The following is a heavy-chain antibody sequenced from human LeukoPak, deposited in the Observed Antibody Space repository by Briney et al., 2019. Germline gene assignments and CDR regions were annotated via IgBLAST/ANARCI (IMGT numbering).Heavy chain of an antibody. Sequence: GGSLRLSCAASGFTFSSYAMSWVRQAPGKGLEWVSAISGSGGSTYYADSVKGRFTISRDNSKNTLYLQMNSLRAEDTAVYYCAIYGSGSYGMAHFVYWGQGTLVTVSS. D-gene: IGHD3-10*01. J-gene: IGHJ4*02. CDR3: AIYGSGSYGMAHFVY. V-gene: IGHV3-23*01. CDR1: GFTFSSYA. CDR2: ISGSGGST.